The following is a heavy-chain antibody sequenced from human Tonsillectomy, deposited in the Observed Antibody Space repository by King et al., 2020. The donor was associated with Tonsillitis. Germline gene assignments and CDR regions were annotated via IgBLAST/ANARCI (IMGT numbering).Heavy chain of an antibody. D-gene: IGHD3-22*01. CDR2: IRYDGSNK. V-gene: IGHV3-30*02. CDR1: GFTFSSYG. CDR3: ATDDEYYYDRSGYGAFDI. J-gene: IGHJ3*02. Sequence: VQLVESGGGVVQPGGSLRLSCAASGFTFSSYGMHWVRQAPGKGLEWVAFIRYDGSNKYYADSVKGRFTISRDNSKNTLYLQMNSLRAEDTAVYYCATDDEYYYDRSGYGAFDIWGQGTMVTVSS.